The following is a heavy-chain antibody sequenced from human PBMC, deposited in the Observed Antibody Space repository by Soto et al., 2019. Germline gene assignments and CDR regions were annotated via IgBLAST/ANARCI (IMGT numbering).Heavy chain of an antibody. V-gene: IGHV1-18*01. CDR3: ARDPGFRSDY. D-gene: IGHD3-9*01. Sequence: QVQLVQSGAEVKKPGASVKVSCKAYGYTFTSYCISWVRQAPGQGLEWMGWISAYNGNTNYAQTLQGRVTMTTDTSTRTAYMELRSRRTDDTDVYYGARDPGFRSDYWGQGTRVTVAS. CDR1: GYTFTSYC. J-gene: IGHJ4*02. CDR2: ISAYNGNT.